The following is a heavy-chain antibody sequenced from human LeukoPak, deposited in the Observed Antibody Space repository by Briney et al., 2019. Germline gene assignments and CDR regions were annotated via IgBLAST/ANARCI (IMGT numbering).Heavy chain of an antibody. CDR3: AREVIAAAGTCWFYP. V-gene: IGHV3-11*05. D-gene: IGHD6-13*01. CDR2: ISSSSSYT. J-gene: IGHJ5*02. Sequence: PGGSLRLSCAASGFTFTDYYMSWIRQAPGKGLEWVSYISSSSSYTNYADSVKGRFTISRDNAKNSLYLQMNSLRAEDTAVYYCAREVIAAAGTCWFYPWGQGTLVTVSS. CDR1: GFTFTDYY.